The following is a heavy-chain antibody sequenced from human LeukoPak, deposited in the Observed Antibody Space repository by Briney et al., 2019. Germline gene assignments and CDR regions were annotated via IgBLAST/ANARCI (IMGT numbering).Heavy chain of an antibody. J-gene: IGHJ4*02. CDR3: ARLRYSGYVKYYFGY. D-gene: IGHD5-12*01. Sequence: SETLSLTCTVSGGSISSYYWSWIRQPPGKGLECIGYIYFSGSTNYSPSLKSRVTISVDTSKNQFSLKLTSVTAADTAVYYCARLRYSGYVKYYFGYWGQGTLVTVSS. CDR2: IYFSGST. V-gene: IGHV4-59*01. CDR1: GGSISSYY.